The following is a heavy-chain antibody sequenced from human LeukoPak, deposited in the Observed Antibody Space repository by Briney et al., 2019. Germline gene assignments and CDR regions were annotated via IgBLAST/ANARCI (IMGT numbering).Heavy chain of an antibody. D-gene: IGHD5-18*01. CDR2: TFYSGGT. V-gene: IGHV4-59*01. CDR3: ARDKQPGDY. Sequence: KPSETLSLTCTVSGGSMSRYYWSWIRQPPGKGLEWLGYTFYSGGTHYNPSLKSRVTISVDTSKNQFSLKLSSVTAADTAVYYCARDKQPGDYWGQGTLVTVSS. J-gene: IGHJ4*02. CDR1: GGSMSRYY.